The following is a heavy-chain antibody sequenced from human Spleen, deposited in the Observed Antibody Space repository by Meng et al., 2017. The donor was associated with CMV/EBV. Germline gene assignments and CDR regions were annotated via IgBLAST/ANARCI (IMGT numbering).Heavy chain of an antibody. V-gene: IGHV3-48*03. CDR1: GFSFSSYE. CDR3: ASLKFTAPPNY. D-gene: IGHD5-18*01. J-gene: IGHJ4*02. CDR2: ISSSGSTI. Sequence: GGSLRLSCAASGFSFSSYEMNWVRQAPGKGLEWVSYISSSGSTIYYADSVKGRFTISRDNAKNSLYLQMNSLRAADTAVYYCASLKFTAPPNYWGQGTLVTVSS.